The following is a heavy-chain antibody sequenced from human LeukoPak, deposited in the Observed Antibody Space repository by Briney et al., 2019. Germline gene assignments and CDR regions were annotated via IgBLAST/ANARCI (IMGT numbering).Heavy chain of an antibody. CDR2: IYYSGIT. CDR3: ARGVDTAMVPSFDY. Sequence: SETLSLTCSVSGGSISSYYWSWIRQPPGNGLEWIGYIYYSGITNYNPSLKSRVTISVDTSKNQFSLKLSSVTAAATAVYYCARGVDTAMVPSFDYWGQGTLVTVSS. V-gene: IGHV4-59*01. D-gene: IGHD5-18*01. J-gene: IGHJ4*02. CDR1: GGSISSYY.